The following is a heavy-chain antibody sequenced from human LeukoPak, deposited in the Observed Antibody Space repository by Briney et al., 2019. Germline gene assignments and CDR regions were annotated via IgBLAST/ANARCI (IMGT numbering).Heavy chain of an antibody. CDR2: INHSGST. CDR3: ARHLDQPPVPAVIDY. V-gene: IGHV4-34*01. Sequence: SETLSLTCAVYGGSFSGYYWSWIRQPPGKGLEWIGEINHSGSTNYNPSLKSRVTISVDTSKNQFSLKLSSVTAADTAVYYCARHLDQPPVPAVIDYWGQGTLVTVSS. J-gene: IGHJ4*02. CDR1: GGSFSGYY. D-gene: IGHD2-2*01.